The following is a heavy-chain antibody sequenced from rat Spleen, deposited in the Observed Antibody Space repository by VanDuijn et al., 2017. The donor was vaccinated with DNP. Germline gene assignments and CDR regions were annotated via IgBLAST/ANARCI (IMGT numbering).Heavy chain of an antibody. D-gene: IGHD1-10*01. J-gene: IGHJ2*01. CDR1: GFIFNDYG. CDR2: ISHSDDTT. Sequence: EVQLVESGGGLVQPGRSLKLSCAASGFIFNDYGMAWVRQTPTRGLEWVAIISHSDDTTYYPDSVRGRFTISRDNAESSLYLQMGSLKSEDTATYYCAREQHYHFDYWGQGVMVTVSS. CDR3: AREQHYHFDY. V-gene: IGHV5S14*01.